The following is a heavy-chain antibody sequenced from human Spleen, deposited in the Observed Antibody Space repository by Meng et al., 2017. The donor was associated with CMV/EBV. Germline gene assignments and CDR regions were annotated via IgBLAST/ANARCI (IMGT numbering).Heavy chain of an antibody. CDR2: IGVTGDT. D-gene: IGHD5-18*01. Sequence: GGSLRLSCAASGFIFRSYDMHWVRQAPGKGLEWVSGIGVTGDTFYPGSVKGRFFISREDAWNSVFLQMHSLSAEDTAVYYCAREGYSYGLNWYFDLWGRGTLVTVSS. V-gene: IGHV3-13*01. J-gene: IGHJ2*01. CDR3: AREGYSYGLNWYFDL. CDR1: GFIFRSYD.